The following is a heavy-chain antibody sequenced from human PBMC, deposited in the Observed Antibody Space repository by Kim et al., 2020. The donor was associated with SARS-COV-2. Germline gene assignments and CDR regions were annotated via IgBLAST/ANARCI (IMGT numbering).Heavy chain of an antibody. D-gene: IGHD1-1*01. CDR2: INGGADT. CDR1: GFSVSNYF. CDR3: AAENQTKVQGQPTRVFD. Sequence: GGSLRLSCAASGFSVSNYFMSWVRQAPGKGLEWVSLINGGADTTYDAFVEGSLIITSENNSNNMLLQLMSLRVAENAVVYCAAENQTKVQGQPTRVFD. V-gene: IGHV3-66*01. J-gene: IGHJ5*01.